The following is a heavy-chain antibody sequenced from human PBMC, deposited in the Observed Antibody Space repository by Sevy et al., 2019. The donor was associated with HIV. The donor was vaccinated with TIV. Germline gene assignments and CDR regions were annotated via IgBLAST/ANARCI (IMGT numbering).Heavy chain of an antibody. J-gene: IGHJ4*02. Sequence: GGSLRLPCAASGFTFSSYSMNWVRQAPGKGLEWVSYISGSGSTIYYADSVKGRFTISRDNAKNSLYLQMNSLRAEDTAVYYCARLSGYSSSWSYFDYWGQGTLVIVSS. CDR1: GFTFSSYS. CDR3: ARLSGYSSSWSYFDY. D-gene: IGHD6-13*01. CDR2: ISGSGSTI. V-gene: IGHV3-48*01.